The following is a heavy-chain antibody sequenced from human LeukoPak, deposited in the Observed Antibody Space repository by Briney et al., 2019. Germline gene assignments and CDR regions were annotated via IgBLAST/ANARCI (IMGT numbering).Heavy chain of an antibody. D-gene: IGHD1-26*01. CDR3: ARSRQGESGAFDI. CDR2: IWPGDSDT. Sequence: GESLKISCKISGYDFTTYWIGWVRQMPGKGLECMGIIWPGDSDTRYSPSFQGQVTISADKTISTVYLQWSSLKVSDTAIYYCARSRQGESGAFDIWGQGTMVTVSS. CDR1: GYDFTTYW. V-gene: IGHV5-51*01. J-gene: IGHJ3*02.